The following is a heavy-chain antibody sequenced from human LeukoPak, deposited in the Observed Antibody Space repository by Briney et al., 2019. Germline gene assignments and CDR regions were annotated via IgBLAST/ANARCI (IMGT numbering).Heavy chain of an antibody. V-gene: IGHV3-11*05. CDR1: GFTFSDYY. Sequence: NPGGSLRLSCAASGFTFSDYYMSWIRQAPGKGLEWVSYISSTSSYRNYADSVKGRFTISRDNAKNSLYLQMNSLRAEDTAVYYCARGDGVYVYWGQGTLVTVSS. CDR2: ISSTSSYR. CDR3: ARGDGVYVY. J-gene: IGHJ4*02. D-gene: IGHD5/OR15-5a*01.